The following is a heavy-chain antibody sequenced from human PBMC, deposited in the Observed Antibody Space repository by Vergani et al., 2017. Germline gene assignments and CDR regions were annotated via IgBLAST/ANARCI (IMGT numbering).Heavy chain of an antibody. CDR2: IYHSGST. D-gene: IGHD2-8*01. Sequence: QVQLQQWGAGLLKPSETLSLTCAVYGGSFSGYYWGWIRQPPGKGLEWIGSIYHSGSTYYNPSLKSRVTISVDTSKNQFSLKLSSVTAADTAVYYCARREVGATDIVLMVYAPGGAFDIWGQGTMVTVSS. V-gene: IGHV4-34*01. CDR3: ARREVGATDIVLMVYAPGGAFDI. J-gene: IGHJ3*02. CDR1: GGSFSGYY.